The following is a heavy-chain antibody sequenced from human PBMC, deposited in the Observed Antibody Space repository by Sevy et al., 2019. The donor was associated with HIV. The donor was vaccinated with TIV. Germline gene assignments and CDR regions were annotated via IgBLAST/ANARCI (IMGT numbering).Heavy chain of an antibody. D-gene: IGHD6-13*01. Sequence: GGSLRLSCATSGLIFKSFAMSWVRQAPGRGLEWVSGISGNGGSTYYADSVKGRFVISRDNSKDTLFLQLISLRVEDTAVYYCAKDSATGNWIFDHWGQGVLVTVSS. CDR3: AKDSATGNWIFDH. J-gene: IGHJ4*02. V-gene: IGHV3-23*01. CDR2: ISGNGGST. CDR1: GLIFKSFA.